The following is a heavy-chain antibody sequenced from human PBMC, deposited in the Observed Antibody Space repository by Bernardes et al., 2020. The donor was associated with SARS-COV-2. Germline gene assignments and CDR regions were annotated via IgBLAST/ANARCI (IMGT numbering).Heavy chain of an antibody. CDR2: ISGYNGIT. CDR1: FYTFTSYG. V-gene: IGHV1-18*04. J-gene: IGHJ4*02. CDR3: ARDEGGNWNVMDS. D-gene: IGHD1-20*01. Sequence: SFPPSFYTFTSYGISWVRQAPGQGLEWVGWISGYNGITTYAQKFKDRVTMTTDTSTSTAYMELRSLKSDDKAVYYCARDEGGNWNVMDSWGQGTLVNVAS.